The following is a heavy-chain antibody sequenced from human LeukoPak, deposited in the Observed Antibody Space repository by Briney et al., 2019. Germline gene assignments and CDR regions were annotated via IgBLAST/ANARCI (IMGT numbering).Heavy chain of an antibody. Sequence: GGSLRLSCTASGFTFGDYAMSWVRQAPGKGLEWVGFIRSKAYGGTTEYAASVKGRFTIPRDDSKSIAYLQMNSLKTEDTAVYYCTRGRIVGNPLDYWGQGTLVTVSS. D-gene: IGHD1-26*01. J-gene: IGHJ4*02. CDR3: TRGRIVGNPLDY. CDR1: GFTFGDYA. CDR2: IRSKAYGGTT. V-gene: IGHV3-49*04.